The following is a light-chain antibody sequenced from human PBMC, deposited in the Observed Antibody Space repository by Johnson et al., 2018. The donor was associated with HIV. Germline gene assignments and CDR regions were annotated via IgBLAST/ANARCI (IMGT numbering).Light chain of an antibody. J-gene: IGLJ1*01. Sequence: QSVLTQPPSVSEAPGQKVTISCSGSSSNIGNNYVSWYQQLPGTAPKLLIYDNNKRPSGIPDRFSGSKSGTSATLGITGLQTGDEADYYCGTWDSSLSAYVFGTGTKVTVV. CDR2: DNN. CDR1: SSNIGNNY. CDR3: GTWDSSLSAYV. V-gene: IGLV1-51*01.